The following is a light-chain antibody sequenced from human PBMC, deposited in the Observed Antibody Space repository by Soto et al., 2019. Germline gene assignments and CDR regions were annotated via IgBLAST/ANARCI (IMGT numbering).Light chain of an antibody. V-gene: IGKV1D-13*01. CDR3: QQFNNYPIT. CDR1: XGISSA. CDR2: DAS. Sequence: AIQLTQSPSSLSASVGXRVXITCRASXGISSALAWYQQKPGKAPKLLIYDASSLESGVPSRFSGSGSGTDFTLTISSLQPEDFATYYCQQFNNYPITFGQGTRLEIK. J-gene: IGKJ5*01.